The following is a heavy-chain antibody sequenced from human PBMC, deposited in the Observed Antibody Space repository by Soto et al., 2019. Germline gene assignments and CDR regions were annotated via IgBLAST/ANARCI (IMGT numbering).Heavy chain of an antibody. Sequence: SETLSLTCTVSGGSISSGGYYWSWIRQHPGKGLEWIGYIYYSGSTYYNPSLKSRATISVDTSKNQFSLKLSSVTAAETAAYYCARGYYYDSSGYLPGYYFDYWGQGTLVTVSS. V-gene: IGHV4-31*03. J-gene: IGHJ4*02. CDR2: IYYSGST. D-gene: IGHD3-22*01. CDR3: ARGYYYDSSGYLPGYYFDY. CDR1: GGSISSGGYY.